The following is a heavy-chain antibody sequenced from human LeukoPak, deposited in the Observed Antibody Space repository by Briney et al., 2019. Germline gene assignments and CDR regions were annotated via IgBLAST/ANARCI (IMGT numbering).Heavy chain of an antibody. J-gene: IGHJ6*02. V-gene: IGHV3-64*01. CDR1: GFTFSSYT. CDR2: ISSNGGRT. Sequence: GGSLRLSCAASGFTFSSYTMCWVRQAPGKGLEYVSAISSNGGRTYYANSVKGRFTISRDNSKNTLYLQMGSLRAEDMAVYYCARETYYDVLTGYYYYNMDVWGQGTTVTVSS. CDR3: ARETYYDVLTGYYYYNMDV. D-gene: IGHD3-9*01.